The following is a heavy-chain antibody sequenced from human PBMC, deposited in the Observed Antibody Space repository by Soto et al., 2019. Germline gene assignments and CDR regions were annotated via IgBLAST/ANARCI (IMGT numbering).Heavy chain of an antibody. Sequence: XETLSLTCVVSGCSVNRGSYYWTWLRQPPGKGLEWIGYILDSGTTDYNPSLKSRVTMSVDTSKNQLSLNLRSVNAADTAVYYCARHRVLPAKYYFDAWGQGIVVTVSS. CDR1: GCSVNRGSYY. J-gene: IGHJ4*02. CDR3: ARHRVLPAKYYFDA. D-gene: IGHD2-2*01. V-gene: IGHV4-61*01. CDR2: ILDSGTT.